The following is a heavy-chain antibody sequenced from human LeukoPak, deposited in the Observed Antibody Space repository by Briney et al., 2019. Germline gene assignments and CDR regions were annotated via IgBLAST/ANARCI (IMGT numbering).Heavy chain of an antibody. V-gene: IGHV3-30*18. Sequence: PGGSLRLSCKASGFSFGNDGMHWVRQAPGKGLEWVAVISYDGSNTYYGESVKGRFTISRDNSKNTLFLQMNGLRGEDTAVYYCAKDNGWGYRALTGNNWFDPWGQGTLVTVSS. D-gene: IGHD3-16*02. CDR2: ISYDGSNT. J-gene: IGHJ5*02. CDR1: GFSFGNDG. CDR3: AKDNGWGYRALTGNNWFDP.